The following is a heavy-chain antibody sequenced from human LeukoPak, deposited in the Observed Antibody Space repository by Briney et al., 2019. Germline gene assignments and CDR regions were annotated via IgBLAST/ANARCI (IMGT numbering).Heavy chain of an antibody. CDR2: ISAHNGKT. V-gene: IGHV1-18*04. CDR3: ARDSMVVVTIHDAFEI. D-gene: IGHD2-15*01. J-gene: IGHJ3*02. Sequence: ASVKVSCKASGYSFTNYGVSWVRQAPGQGLEWLGWISAHNGKTDFSPRFHGRLMLTTDTSTSTSYMELSSLRTDDTAVYFCARDSMVVVTIHDAFEIWGQGTRVTVSS. CDR1: GYSFTNYG.